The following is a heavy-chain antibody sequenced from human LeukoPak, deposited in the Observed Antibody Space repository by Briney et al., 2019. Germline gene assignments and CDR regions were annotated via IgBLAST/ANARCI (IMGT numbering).Heavy chain of an antibody. V-gene: IGHV4-31*03. CDR3: ARVVQQYYDFWSGYYPNQYYFDY. Sequence: SETLSLTCTVSGGSLSSGGYYWSWIRQHPGKGLEWIGYIYYSGSTYYNPSPKSRVTISVDTSKNQFSLKLSSVTAADTAVYYCARVVQQYYDFWSGYYPNQYYFDYWGQGTLVTVSS. D-gene: IGHD3-3*01. CDR2: IYYSGST. J-gene: IGHJ4*02. CDR1: GGSLSSGGYY.